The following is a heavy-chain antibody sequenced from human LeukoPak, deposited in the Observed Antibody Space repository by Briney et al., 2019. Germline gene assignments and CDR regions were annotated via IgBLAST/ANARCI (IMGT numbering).Heavy chain of an antibody. CDR1: GYSFTTFW. CDR3: ARRVGTQYYFDY. CDR2: IYPGDSDT. J-gene: IGHJ4*02. V-gene: IGHV5-51*01. D-gene: IGHD7-27*01. Sequence: GESLKISCQGSGYSFTTFWIGWVRQMPGRGLEWMGIIYPGDSDTRYSPSFQGQVTISADKSISTAYLQWSSLKASDTAMYYCARRVGTQYYFDYWGQGTLVTVSS.